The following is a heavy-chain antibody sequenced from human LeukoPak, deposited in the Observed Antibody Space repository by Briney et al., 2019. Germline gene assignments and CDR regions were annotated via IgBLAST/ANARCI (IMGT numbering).Heavy chain of an antibody. V-gene: IGHV5-51*01. CDR3: ARAGTSNHRLFDN. CDR2: IYPSDSDT. J-gene: IGHJ4*02. CDR1: GYSFTNYW. D-gene: IGHD2-2*01. Sequence: GESLKISCKGSGYSFTNYWIGWVRQMPGKGLEWMGIIYPSDSDTRYSPSFQGQVTISADKSIATAYLQWTSLKASDTAMYYCARAGTSNHRLFDNWGQGTLVTVSS.